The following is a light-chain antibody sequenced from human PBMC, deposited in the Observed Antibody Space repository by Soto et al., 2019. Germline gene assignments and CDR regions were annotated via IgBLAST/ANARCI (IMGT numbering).Light chain of an antibody. Sequence: QSVLTQPPSVSGAPGQRVTISCTGSSSNIGAGSDVHWYQQLPGTAPKFLINGNTNRPSGVPDRFSVSKSGPSASLAITGLQAEDEADYYCQSYDTSLRVWVFGGGTKVTVL. CDR1: SSNIGAGSD. V-gene: IGLV1-40*01. J-gene: IGLJ3*02. CDR3: QSYDTSLRVWV. CDR2: GNT.